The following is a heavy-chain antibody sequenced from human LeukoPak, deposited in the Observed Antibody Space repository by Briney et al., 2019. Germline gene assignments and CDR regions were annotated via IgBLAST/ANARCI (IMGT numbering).Heavy chain of an antibody. D-gene: IGHD3-22*01. CDR3: AKDGYYYDSSGYANPLDY. CDR1: GFTFSNYG. J-gene: IGHJ4*02. CDR2: ISDSDDST. V-gene: IGHV3-23*01. Sequence: GGTLRLSCAASGFTFSNYGMSWVRQAPGKGLEWVSTISDSDDSTYYADSVKGRFTISRDNSKNTLYLQMNSLRAEDTAVYYCAKDGYYYDSSGYANPLDYWGQGTLVTVSS.